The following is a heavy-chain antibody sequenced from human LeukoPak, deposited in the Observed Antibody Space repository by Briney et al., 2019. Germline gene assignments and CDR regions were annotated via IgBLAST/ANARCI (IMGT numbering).Heavy chain of an antibody. V-gene: IGHV4-59*01. CDR3: ARVSGYDWESFYDY. CDR2: IYYSGST. Sequence: SETLSLTCTVSGGSIGSYYWSWIRQPPGKGLEWIGYIYYSGSTNYNPSLKSRVTISVDTSKKQFSLKLSSVTAADTAVYYCARVSGYDWESFYDYWGQGTLVTVSS. D-gene: IGHD5-12*01. CDR1: GGSIGSYY. J-gene: IGHJ4*02.